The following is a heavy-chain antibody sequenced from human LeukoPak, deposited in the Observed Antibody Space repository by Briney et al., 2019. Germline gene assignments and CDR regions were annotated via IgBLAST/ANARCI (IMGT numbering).Heavy chain of an antibody. Sequence: GEALKIPCEGSGYSLTNYWIAWVRQMPGEGLEGMGIIYPGDSDATYSPSFQGQFTLSTDKSIGTAYLQWSSLKASDPAMYYCARGITLVRGVITPTFDHWGQGTLVTASS. CDR2: IYPGDSDA. J-gene: IGHJ4*02. CDR1: GYSLTNYW. CDR3: ARGITLVRGVITPTFDH. D-gene: IGHD3-10*01. V-gene: IGHV5-51*01.